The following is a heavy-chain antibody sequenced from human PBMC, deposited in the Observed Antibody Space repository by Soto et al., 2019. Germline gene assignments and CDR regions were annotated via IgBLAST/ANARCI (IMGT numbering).Heavy chain of an antibody. J-gene: IGHJ6*02. D-gene: IGHD3-3*01. CDR1: GFTFSSYG. Sequence: QVQLVESGGGVVQPGRSLRLSCAASGFTFSSYGMHWVRQAPGKGLEWVAVISYDGSNKYYADSVKGRFTISRDNSKNTLYLQMNSLRAEDTAVYYCAKTLEWSGMDVWGQGTTVTVSS. V-gene: IGHV3-30*18. CDR3: AKTLEWSGMDV. CDR2: ISYDGSNK.